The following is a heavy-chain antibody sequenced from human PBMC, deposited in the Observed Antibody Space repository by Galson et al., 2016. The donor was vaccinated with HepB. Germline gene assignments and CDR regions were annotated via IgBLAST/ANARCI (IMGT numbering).Heavy chain of an antibody. J-gene: IGHJ4*02. D-gene: IGHD5-12*01. V-gene: IGHV4-31*11. CDR2: VHNSGVT. CDR3: VRAGDIVATIVFAS. CDR1: GGSIGSGYYY. Sequence: TLSLTCAVSGGSIGSGYYYWSWIRQLPGTGLEWIGYVHNSGVTYYNPSLKSRVIISLDPSKNQFSLSLSSVTAAATAVYYCVRAGDIVATIVFASWGQGTLVTVSS.